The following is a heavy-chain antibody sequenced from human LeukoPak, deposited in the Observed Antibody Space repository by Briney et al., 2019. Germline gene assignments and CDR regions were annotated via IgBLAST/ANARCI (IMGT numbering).Heavy chain of an antibody. D-gene: IGHD3-22*01. CDR2: MNPNNGNT. J-gene: IGHJ3*01. CDR3: ARARITMMAFDV. Sequence: ASVKVSCKASGYTFTSFDINWVRQATGQVLEWMGWMNPNNGNTGFVQKFQGRVTMTRNTSISTAYMELSSLRSDDTAVYYCARARITMMAFDVWGQGTVVTVSS. CDR1: GYTFTSFD. V-gene: IGHV1-8*01.